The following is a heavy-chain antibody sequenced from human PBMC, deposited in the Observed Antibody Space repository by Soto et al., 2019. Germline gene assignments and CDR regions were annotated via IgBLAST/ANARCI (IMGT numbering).Heavy chain of an antibody. D-gene: IGHD1-7*01. V-gene: IGHV4-59*08. J-gene: IGHJ4*02. CDR3: ARHADITGTTH. Sequence: SETLSLTCTVSGGSISSYYWSWIRQPPGKGLEWIGYIYYSGSTNYNPSLKSRVTISVDTSKNQFSLKLSSVTAADTAVYYCARHADITGTTHWGQGTLVTVSS. CDR2: IYYSGST. CDR1: GGSISSYY.